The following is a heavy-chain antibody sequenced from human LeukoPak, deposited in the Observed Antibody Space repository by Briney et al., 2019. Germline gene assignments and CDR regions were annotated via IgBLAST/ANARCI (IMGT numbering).Heavy chain of an antibody. CDR3: ATEQVGGSYPYYYGMDV. D-gene: IGHD1-26*01. V-gene: IGHV1-24*01. CDR2: FDPEDGET. CDR1: GYTLTELS. J-gene: IGHJ6*02. Sequence: ASVKVSCTVSGYTLTELSMHWVRQAPGKGLEWMGGFDPEDGETIYAQKFQGRVTMTEDTSTDTAYMELSSLRSEDTAVYYCATEQVGGSYPYYYGMDVWGQGTTVTVSS.